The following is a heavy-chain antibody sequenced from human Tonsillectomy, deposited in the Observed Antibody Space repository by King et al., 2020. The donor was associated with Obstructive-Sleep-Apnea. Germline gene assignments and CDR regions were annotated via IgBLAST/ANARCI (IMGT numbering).Heavy chain of an antibody. V-gene: IGHV3-7*03. CDR2: IKQDGSEK. CDR3: ASLNWNDVPDF. CDR1: GFTFSSYW. Sequence: VQLVESGGGLVQPGGSLRLSCAASGFTFSSYWMSWVRQAPGKGLEWVANIKQDGSEKYYVDSVKGRFTISRDNAKNAVYLQMNSLRAEDTAVYYCASLNWNDVPDFWDLGTLVTVSS. J-gene: IGHJ4*02. D-gene: IGHD1-20*01.